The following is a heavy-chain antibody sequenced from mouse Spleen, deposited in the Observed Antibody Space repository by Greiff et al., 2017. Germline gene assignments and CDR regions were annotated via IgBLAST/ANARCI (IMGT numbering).Heavy chain of an antibody. CDR2: IDPETGGT. CDR3: TNYYRYYFDY. J-gene: IGHJ2*01. Sequence: QVQLKQSGAELVRPGASVTLSCKASGYTFTDYEMHWVKQTPVHGLEWIGAIDPETGGTAYNQKFKGKAILTADKSSSTAYMELRSLTSEDSAVYYCTNYYRYYFDYWGQGTTLTVSS. CDR1: GYTFTDYE. V-gene: IGHV1-15*01. D-gene: IGHD2-14*01.